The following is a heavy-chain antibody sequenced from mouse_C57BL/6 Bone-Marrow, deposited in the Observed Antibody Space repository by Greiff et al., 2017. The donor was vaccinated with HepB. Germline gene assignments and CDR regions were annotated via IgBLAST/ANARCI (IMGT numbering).Heavy chain of an antibody. CDR1: GFTFSDYG. D-gene: IGHD2-4*01. CDR2: ISNLAYSI. CDR3: AIYDYNYAMDY. Sequence: EVQLMESGGGLVRPGGSLKLSCAASGFTFSDYGMAWVRQAPRKGPEWVAFISNLAYSIYYADTVTGRFTISRENAKNTLYLEMSSLRSVDTAMYYCAIYDYNYAMDYWGQGTSVTVSS. V-gene: IGHV5-15*01. J-gene: IGHJ4*01.